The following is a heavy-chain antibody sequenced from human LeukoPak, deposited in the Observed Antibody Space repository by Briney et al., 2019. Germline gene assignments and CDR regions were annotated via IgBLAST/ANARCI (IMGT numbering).Heavy chain of an antibody. D-gene: IGHD2-2*01. CDR2: INHSGST. J-gene: IGHJ4*02. CDR1: GGSFSGYY. Sequence: SETLSLTCAVYGGSFSGYYWSWIRQPPGKGLEWIGEINHSGSTNYNPSLKSRVTISVDTSKNQLSLKLSSVTAADTAVYYCARVGIVVVPAALDYWGQGTLVTVSS. CDR3: ARVGIVVVPAALDY. V-gene: IGHV4-34*01.